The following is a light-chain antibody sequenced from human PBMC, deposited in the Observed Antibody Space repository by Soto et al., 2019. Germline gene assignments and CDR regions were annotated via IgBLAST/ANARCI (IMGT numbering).Light chain of an antibody. CDR3: QQYVSSPLT. CDR2: DTS. J-gene: IGKJ4*01. Sequence: IVLTQSPCTLSLSPGQRATLSCRASQSVSSYLAWYQQKPGQAPRLLIYDTSSRATGIPDRFSGSGSGTDFTLTISRLEPEDFAVYYCQQYVSSPLTFGGGTKVDIK. CDR1: QSVSSY. V-gene: IGKV3-20*01.